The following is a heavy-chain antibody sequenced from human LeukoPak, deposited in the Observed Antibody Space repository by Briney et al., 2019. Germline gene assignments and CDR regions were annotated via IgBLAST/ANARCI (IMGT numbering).Heavy chain of an antibody. D-gene: IGHD3-9*01. V-gene: IGHV1-46*01. CDR3: ARGRYFGEAP. CDR2: INPSGGST. CDR1: GGTFSSYA. J-gene: IGHJ5*02. Sequence: ASVKVSCKASGGTFSSYAISWVRQAPGQGLEWMGIINPSGGSTSYAQKFQGRVTMTRDTSTSTVYMELSSLRSEDTAVYYCARGRYFGEAPWGQGTLVTVSS.